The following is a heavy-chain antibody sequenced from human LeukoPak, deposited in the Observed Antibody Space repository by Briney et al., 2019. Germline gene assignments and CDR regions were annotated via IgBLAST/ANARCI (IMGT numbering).Heavy chain of an antibody. CDR1: GYTFTTYA. J-gene: IGHJ5*02. Sequence: ASVKVSCKASGYTFTTYAIHWVRQAPGQRLEWMGWINAGNGNTKYSQKFQGRVTITRDTSASTAYMELSSLRSEDTAVYYCARGPQHYYDSSGGWFDPWGQGTLVTVSS. V-gene: IGHV1-3*01. D-gene: IGHD3-22*01. CDR2: INAGNGNT. CDR3: ARGPQHYYDSSGGWFDP.